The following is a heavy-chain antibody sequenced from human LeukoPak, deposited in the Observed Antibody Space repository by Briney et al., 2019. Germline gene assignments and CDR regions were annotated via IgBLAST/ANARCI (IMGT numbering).Heavy chain of an antibody. V-gene: IGHV3-21*01. CDR2: INDVGSHI. Sequence: PGGSLRLSCAASGFTFSNSAMNWVRQAPGKGLEWVSSINDVGSHIYCADSVRGRFTISRDNAKTSVYLQMNNLRPEDTAVYYCARDATYYLRYGYFDCWGHGTLVTVSS. D-gene: IGHD5/OR15-5a*01. CDR3: ARDATYYLRYGYFDC. CDR1: GFTFSNSA. J-gene: IGHJ4*01.